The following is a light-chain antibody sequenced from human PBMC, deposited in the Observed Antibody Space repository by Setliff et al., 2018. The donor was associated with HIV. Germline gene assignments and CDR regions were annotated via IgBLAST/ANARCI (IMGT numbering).Light chain of an antibody. J-gene: IGLJ1*01. V-gene: IGLV2-11*01. Sequence: LTQPRSVSGSPGQSVTISCTGSSSDVGGYKYVSWYQQHPGKAPKLMIYDVSKRPSGAPDRFSGSKSGNTASLTISGLQAEDEADYYCCSYAGSYPYVFGTGTKV. CDR1: SSDVGGYKY. CDR3: CSYAGSYPYV. CDR2: DVS.